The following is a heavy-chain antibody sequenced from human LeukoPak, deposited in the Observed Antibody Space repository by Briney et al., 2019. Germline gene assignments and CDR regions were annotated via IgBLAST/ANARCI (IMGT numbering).Heavy chain of an antibody. D-gene: IGHD6-13*01. CDR3: ARAAAAAGISHWFDP. Sequence: ASVKVSCKASGGTFSSYAISWVRQAPGQGLEWMGRIIPILGIANYAQKFQGRVTITADKSTSTAYMELSSLRSEDTAVYYCARAAAAAGISHWFDPWGQGTLVTVSS. V-gene: IGHV1-69*04. CDR1: GGTFSSYA. CDR2: IIPILGIA. J-gene: IGHJ5*02.